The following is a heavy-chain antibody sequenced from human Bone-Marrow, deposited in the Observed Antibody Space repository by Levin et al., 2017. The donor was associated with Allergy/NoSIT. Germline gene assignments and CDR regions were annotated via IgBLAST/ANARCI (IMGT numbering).Heavy chain of an antibody. V-gene: IGHV3-30*18. D-gene: IGHD3-10*01. Sequence: GESLKISCTASGFIFGSYGMHWVRQAPGKGLEWVAVMSFDGSENYYGDSVKGRFTISRDTSKNTLFLQMNSLRPEDTAVYYCAKDYNYYYFYIDVWGKGTTVTVSS. CDR3: AKDYNYYYFYIDV. CDR1: GFIFGSYG. J-gene: IGHJ6*03. CDR2: MSFDGSEN.